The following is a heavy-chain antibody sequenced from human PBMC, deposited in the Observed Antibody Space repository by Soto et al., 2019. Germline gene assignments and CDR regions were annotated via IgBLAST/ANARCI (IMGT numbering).Heavy chain of an antibody. Sequence: SETLSLTCTVSGGSISSYYWSWILQPPGKGLEWIGYIYYSGSTNYNPSLKSRVTISVDTSKNQFSLKLSSVTAADTAVYYCAREGGSYPFDCWGQGTLVTVAS. CDR3: AREGGSYPFDC. CDR2: IYYSGST. CDR1: GGSISSYY. V-gene: IGHV4-59*01. J-gene: IGHJ4*02. D-gene: IGHD1-26*01.